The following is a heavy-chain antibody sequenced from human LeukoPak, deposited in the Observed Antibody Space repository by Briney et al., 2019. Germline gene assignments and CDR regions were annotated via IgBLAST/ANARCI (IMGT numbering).Heavy chain of an antibody. CDR3: AYENWRWLQTFDI. V-gene: IGHV1-18*01. Sequence: ASVKVSCKASGYTFTSYGISWVRQAPGQGLEWMGWISAYNGNTNYAQKFQGRVTMTRDTSISTAYMELSRLRSDDTAVYYCAYENWRWLQTFDIWGQGTMVTVSS. D-gene: IGHD5-24*01. CDR2: ISAYNGNT. CDR1: GYTFTSYG. J-gene: IGHJ3*02.